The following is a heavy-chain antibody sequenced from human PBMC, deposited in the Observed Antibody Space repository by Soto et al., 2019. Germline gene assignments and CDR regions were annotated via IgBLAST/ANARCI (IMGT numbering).Heavy chain of an antibody. J-gene: IGHJ4*02. Sequence: VKVSCKASGYTFTSYYMHWVRQAPGQGLEWMGIINPSGGSTSYAQKFQGRVTMTRDRSKNQFSLKLSSVTAADTAVYYCARARDRFPFDYWGQGTLVTVSS. CDR3: ARARDRFPFDY. D-gene: IGHD2-15*01. V-gene: IGHV1-46*01. CDR1: GYTFTSYY. CDR2: INPSGGST.